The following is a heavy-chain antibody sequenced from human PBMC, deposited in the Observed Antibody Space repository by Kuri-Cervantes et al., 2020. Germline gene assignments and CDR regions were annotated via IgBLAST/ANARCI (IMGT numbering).Heavy chain of an antibody. J-gene: IGHJ3*02. V-gene: IGHV1-24*01. Sequence: ASVKVSCQVSGYTLTELSMHWVRQAPGKGLEWMGGFDPEDGETIYAQKFQGRVTMTEDTSTDTAYMELSSLRSEDTAVYYCATSLAVAGYDAFDIWGQGTMVTVSS. CDR1: GYTLTELS. CDR2: FDPEDGET. CDR3: ATSLAVAGYDAFDI. D-gene: IGHD6-19*01.